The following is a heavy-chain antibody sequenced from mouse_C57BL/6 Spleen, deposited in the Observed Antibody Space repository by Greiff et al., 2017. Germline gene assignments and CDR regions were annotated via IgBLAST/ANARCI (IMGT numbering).Heavy chain of an antibody. CDR2: ISSGSSTI. Sequence: EVKLMESGGGLVKPGGSLKLSCAASGFTFSDYGMHWVRQAPEKGLEWVAYISSGSSTIYYADTVKGRFTISRDNAKNTLFLQMTSLRSEDTAMYYCARRTKITTREYYFDYWGQGTTLTVSS. D-gene: IGHD2-4*01. CDR1: GFTFSDYG. V-gene: IGHV5-17*01. CDR3: ARRTKITTREYYFDY. J-gene: IGHJ2*01.